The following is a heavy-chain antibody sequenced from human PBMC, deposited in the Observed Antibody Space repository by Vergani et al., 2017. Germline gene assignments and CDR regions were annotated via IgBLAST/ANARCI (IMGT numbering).Heavy chain of an antibody. CDR2: TYYRSKWYN. CDR3: ARDLGAGYYDSSGPFDY. Sequence: QVQLQQSGPGLVKPSQTLSLTCAISGDSVSSNSAAWNWIRQSPSRGLEWLGRTYYRSKWYNDYAVSVKSRITINPDTSKNQFSLQLNSVTAADTAVYYCARDLGAGYYDSSGPFDYWGQGTLVTVSS. V-gene: IGHV6-1*01. D-gene: IGHD3-22*01. J-gene: IGHJ4*02. CDR1: GDSVSSNSAA.